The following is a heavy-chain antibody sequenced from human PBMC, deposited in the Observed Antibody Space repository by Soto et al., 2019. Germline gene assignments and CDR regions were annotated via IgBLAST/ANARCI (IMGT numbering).Heavy chain of an antibody. CDR1: GGSISSGGYY. J-gene: IGHJ6*02. Sequence: SETLSLTCTVSGGSISSGGYYWSWIRQHPGKGLEWIGYIYYSGSTYYNPSLKSRVTISVDTSKNQFSLKLSSVTAADTAVYYCARDRWNYVEHYYYCMDFWCQGTTVTLSS. V-gene: IGHV4-31*03. CDR3: ARDRWNYVEHYYYCMDF. CDR2: IYYSGST. D-gene: IGHD1-7*01.